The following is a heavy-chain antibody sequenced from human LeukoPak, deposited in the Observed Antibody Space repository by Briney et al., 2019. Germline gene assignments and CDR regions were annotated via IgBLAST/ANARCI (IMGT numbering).Heavy chain of an antibody. V-gene: IGHV4-4*07. D-gene: IGHD2-8*01. J-gene: IGHJ4*02. CDR3: ASNGESPFDY. Sequence: SETLSLTCTVSGGSISNYYWSWIRQPAGKGLEWIGRKYARGSSNYNPPVQSRVTMSVDTSKNQFSLKLSSVTAADTAVYYCASNGESPFDYWGQGTLVTVSS. CDR2: KYARGSS. CDR1: GGSISNYY.